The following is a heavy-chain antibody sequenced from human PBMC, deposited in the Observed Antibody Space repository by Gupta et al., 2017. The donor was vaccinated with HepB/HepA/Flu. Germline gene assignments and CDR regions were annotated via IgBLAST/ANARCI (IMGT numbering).Heavy chain of an antibody. CDR3: ARHVYSYGSSYFDY. CDR1: GGSVSSSGYY. V-gene: IGHV4-39*01. CDR2: VYYMGST. D-gene: IGHD5-18*01. Sequence: QLQLQESGPRLVKPSETLSLTCTVSGGSVSSSGYYWGWIRQPPGKGMEWIGSVYYMGSTYHNPSLKSRVTTSLDTSKNQFSLKLNSVSAADTALYYCARHVYSYGSSYFDYWGQGTLVTVSS. J-gene: IGHJ4*02.